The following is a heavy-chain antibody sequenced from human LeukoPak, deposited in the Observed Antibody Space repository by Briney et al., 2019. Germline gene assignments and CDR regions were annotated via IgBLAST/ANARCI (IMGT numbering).Heavy chain of an antibody. Sequence: PGGSLRLSCAASGFTVSSNYMSWVRQAPGKGLEWVSVIYSGGSTYYADSVKGRFTISRDNSKNTLYLQMNSLRAEDTAVYYCAGLIGDSSSWYGETNDYWGQGTLVTVSS. CDR3: AGLIGDSSSWYGETNDY. V-gene: IGHV3-53*01. CDR2: IYSGGST. D-gene: IGHD6-13*01. J-gene: IGHJ4*02. CDR1: GFTVSSNY.